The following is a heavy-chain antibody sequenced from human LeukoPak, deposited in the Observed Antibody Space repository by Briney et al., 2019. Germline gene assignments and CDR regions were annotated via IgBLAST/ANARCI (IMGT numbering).Heavy chain of an antibody. CDR2: ISSDGKT. CDR3: ARVAAAGPFDY. CDR1: GLTVSSSY. D-gene: IGHD6-13*01. J-gene: IGHJ4*02. Sequence: GGSLRLSCAASGLTVSSSYMSWGRQAPRKGLEWVSVISSDGKTNCADSVKGRFTISRDISKNTLYLQMNSLRAEDTAVYYCARVAAAGPFDYWGQGTLVTVSS. V-gene: IGHV3-53*01.